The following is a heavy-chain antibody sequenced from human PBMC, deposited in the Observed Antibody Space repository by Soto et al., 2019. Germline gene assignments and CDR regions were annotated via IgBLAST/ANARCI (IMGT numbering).Heavy chain of an antibody. CDR3: ARDSPGYSSGWYADY. CDR2: ISSSSSTI. CDR1: GFTFSSYS. V-gene: IGHV3-48*02. Sequence: EVQLVESGGGLVQPGGSLRLSCAASGFTFSSYSMNWVRQAPGKGLEWVSYISSSSSTIYYADSVKGRFTISRDNAKNSLYLQRNSLRDEDTAVYYCARDSPGYSSGWYADYWGQGSLVPVSS. J-gene: IGHJ4*02. D-gene: IGHD6-19*01.